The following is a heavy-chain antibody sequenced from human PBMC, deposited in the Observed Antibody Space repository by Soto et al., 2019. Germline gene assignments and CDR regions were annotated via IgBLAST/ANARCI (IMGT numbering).Heavy chain of an antibody. Sequence: GGSLRLSCAASGFTFDDYAMHWVRQAPGKGLEWVSGISWNSGSIGYADSVKGRFTISRDNAKNSLYLQMNSLRAEDTALYYCAKDNYYDSSGSLDYWGQGTLVTVSS. CDR3: AKDNYYDSSGSLDY. D-gene: IGHD3-22*01. CDR1: GFTFDDYA. V-gene: IGHV3-9*01. J-gene: IGHJ4*02. CDR2: ISWNSGSI.